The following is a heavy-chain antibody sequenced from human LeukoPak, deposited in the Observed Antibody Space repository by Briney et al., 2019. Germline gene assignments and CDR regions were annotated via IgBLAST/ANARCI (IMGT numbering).Heavy chain of an antibody. CDR2: IYDSGSI. CDR1: GDSISSTTYY. V-gene: IGHV4-39*01. D-gene: IGHD2-8*02. CDR3: ARLGHCTGGSCYQYYYMDV. J-gene: IGHJ6*03. Sequence: SETLSLTCTVSGDSISSTTYYWGWIRQPPGKGLEWIGSIYDSGSIYYNPSLKSRLTISEDTSKNQFSLKMNSVTAADTAVYYCARLGHCTGGSCYQYYYMDVWGKGTMVTISS.